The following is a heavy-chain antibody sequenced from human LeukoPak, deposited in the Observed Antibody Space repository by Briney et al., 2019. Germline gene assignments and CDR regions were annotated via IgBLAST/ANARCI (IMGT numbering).Heavy chain of an antibody. CDR3: ARARAGAGTFFFDY. Sequence: PGGSLRLSCAASGVTLSSYAMSWARQAPGKGLEWVSVIYSGGSTYYADSVKGRFTISRDNSKNTLYLQMNSLRAEDTAVYYCARARAGAGTFFFDYWGQGTLVTVSS. D-gene: IGHD6-13*01. V-gene: IGHV3-53*01. CDR2: IYSGGST. CDR1: GVTLSSYA. J-gene: IGHJ4*02.